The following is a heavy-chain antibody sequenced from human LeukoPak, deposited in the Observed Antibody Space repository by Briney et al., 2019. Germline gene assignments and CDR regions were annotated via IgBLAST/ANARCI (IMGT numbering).Heavy chain of an antibody. Sequence: SETLSLTCTVSGGSIRSYHWSWIRQSPGKAQEWIAYINSRGDTKYNPSLKSRVTILMDTPKNKFSLKVSSVTDADTALYFCARTTSNGSADYWGQGTQVTVSA. CDR1: GGSIRSYH. CDR2: INSRGDT. D-gene: IGHD2-8*01. V-gene: IGHV4-59*08. CDR3: ARTTSNGSADY. J-gene: IGHJ4*02.